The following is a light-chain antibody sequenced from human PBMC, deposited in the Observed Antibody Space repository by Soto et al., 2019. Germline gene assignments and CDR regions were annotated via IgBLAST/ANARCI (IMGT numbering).Light chain of an antibody. CDR3: QQSHNTPPT. CDR1: QSISSY. V-gene: IGKV1-39*01. Sequence: DIQMTQSPSSLSASVGDRVTITCRASQSISSYVNWYQQKPGKAPGLLIYAASSLQSGVPSRFSGSGSGTDFTLTISSLQPEDFATYYCQQSHNTPPTFGQGTKVDIK. J-gene: IGKJ1*01. CDR2: AAS.